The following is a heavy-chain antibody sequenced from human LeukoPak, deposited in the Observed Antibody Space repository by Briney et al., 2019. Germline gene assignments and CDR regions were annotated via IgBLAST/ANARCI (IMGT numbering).Heavy chain of an antibody. Sequence: PGGSLRLSCAASGFTFSNYAMSWARQSPGKGLEWVSAIGQSGSDTYYVDSVKGRFSISRDNSKSTLFLQIYRLRAEDTAVYYCAKSFGPGSFFDYWGPGTQVTVSS. J-gene: IGHJ4*02. CDR1: GFTFSNYA. V-gene: IGHV3-23*01. CDR3: AKSFGPGSFFDY. D-gene: IGHD3-10*01. CDR2: IGQSGSDT.